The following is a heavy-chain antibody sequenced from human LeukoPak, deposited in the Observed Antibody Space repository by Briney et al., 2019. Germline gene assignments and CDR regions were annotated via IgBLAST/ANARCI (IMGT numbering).Heavy chain of an antibody. CDR1: GYSFTSYW. CDR2: IYLGDSDT. CDR3: ARQGCSSTSCYARSWFDP. D-gene: IGHD2-2*01. J-gene: IGHJ5*02. Sequence: GESLKISCKGSGYSFTSYWIGWVRQMPGKGLEWMGIIYLGDSDTKYSPSFQGQVTISADKSISTAYLQWSSLKASDTAMYYCARQGCSSTSCYARSWFDPWGQGTLVTVSS. V-gene: IGHV5-51*01.